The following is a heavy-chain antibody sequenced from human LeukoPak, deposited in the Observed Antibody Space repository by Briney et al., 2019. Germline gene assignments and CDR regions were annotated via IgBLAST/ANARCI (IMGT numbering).Heavy chain of an antibody. CDR2: INPNSGGT. J-gene: IGHJ6*02. V-gene: IGHV1-2*02. D-gene: IGHD6-19*01. Sequence: APVKVSCKASGYTFTGYYMHWVRQAPGQGLEWMGWINPNSGGTNYAQKFQGRVTMTRDTSISTAYMELSRLRSDDTAVYYCARDCIAVAGYYYYGMDVWGQGTTVTVSS. CDR1: GYTFTGYY. CDR3: ARDCIAVAGYYYYGMDV.